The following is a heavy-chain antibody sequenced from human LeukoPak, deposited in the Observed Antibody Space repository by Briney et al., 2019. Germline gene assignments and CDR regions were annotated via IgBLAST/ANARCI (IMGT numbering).Heavy chain of an antibody. CDR3: ARLLRDPPYYFDY. D-gene: IGHD3-10*01. CDR2: INHSGST. J-gene: IGHJ4*02. V-gene: IGHV4-34*01. Sequence: SETLSLTCAVYGGSFSGYYWSWIRQPPGKGLEWIGEINHSGSTNYNPSLKSRVTISVDTSKNQFSLKLSSVAAADTAVYYCARLLRDPPYYFDYWGQGTLVTVSS. CDR1: GGSFSGYY.